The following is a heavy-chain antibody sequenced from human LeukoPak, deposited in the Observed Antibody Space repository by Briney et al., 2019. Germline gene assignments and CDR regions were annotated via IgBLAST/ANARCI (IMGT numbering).Heavy chain of an antibody. J-gene: IGHJ4*02. Sequence: GGSLRLSCATSGSTFSGYPTHWVRQTPGKGLEWVAVISHDGSDKHYADPVKGRFTISRDNSKNTVYLQMNSLRAEDTAVYYCAREGSRGYYPYWGQGILVTVSS. CDR1: GSTFSGYP. CDR2: ISHDGSDK. D-gene: IGHD3-22*01. CDR3: AREGSRGYYPY. V-gene: IGHV3-30-3*01.